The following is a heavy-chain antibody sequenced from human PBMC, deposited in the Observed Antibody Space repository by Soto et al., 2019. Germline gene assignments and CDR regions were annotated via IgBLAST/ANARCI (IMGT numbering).Heavy chain of an antibody. D-gene: IGHD2-8*01. Sequence: QVQLVQSGAEVKKPGASVKVSCKASGYTFTSYDINWVRQATGQGLEWMGWMNHNSGNTGYAQKFQGRVTMTRNPARSTAYMQLSSLRSEDTAVYYCARELNTKGEDYWGQGTLVTVSS. CDR3: ARELNTKGEDY. CDR2: MNHNSGNT. V-gene: IGHV1-8*01. CDR1: GYTFTSYD. J-gene: IGHJ4*02.